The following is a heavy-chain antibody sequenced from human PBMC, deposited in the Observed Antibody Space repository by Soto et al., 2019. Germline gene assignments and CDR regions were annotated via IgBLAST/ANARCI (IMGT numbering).Heavy chain of an antibody. Sequence: VQLVESGGGLVQPGGSLRLSCAASGFTVSGNYMNWVRQAPGKGLEWVSVIFSGDSTYYTDSVKGRFTISRDNSKNTVYLQMNSLRAEDTAVYYCARDMGGYSYGTLDYWGQGTLVTVSS. J-gene: IGHJ4*02. CDR2: IFSGDST. CDR3: ARDMGGYSYGTLDY. D-gene: IGHD5-18*01. V-gene: IGHV3-66*01. CDR1: GFTVSGNY.